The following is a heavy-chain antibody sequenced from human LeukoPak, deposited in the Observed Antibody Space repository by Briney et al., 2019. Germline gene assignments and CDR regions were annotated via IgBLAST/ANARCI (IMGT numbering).Heavy chain of an antibody. CDR1: GYTFTSYD. J-gene: IGHJ5*02. D-gene: IGHD6-13*01. CDR3: ARASNYGTWYSSVWFDP. CDR2: MNPNSGNT. Sequence: ASVKVSCKASGYTFTSYDINWVRQATGQGLEWMGWMNPNSGNTGYPRKFQGRVTMTRNTSISTAYMELSSLRSEDTAVYYCARASNYGTWYSSVWFDPWGQGTLVTVSS. V-gene: IGHV1-8*02.